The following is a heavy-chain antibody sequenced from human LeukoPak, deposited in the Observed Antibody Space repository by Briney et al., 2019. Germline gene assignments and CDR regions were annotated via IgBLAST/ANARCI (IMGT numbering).Heavy chain of an antibody. D-gene: IGHD5-18*01. CDR3: ARPLFGYSYGPYDY. J-gene: IGHJ4*02. Sequence: SETLSLTCTVSGAPVTSGSYYWSWVRQPPGKGLEWIGYVFYSGSTNYNSSLQSRVTISVDTSENQFSLKLSSVTAADTALYYCARPLFGYSYGPYDYWGQGTLVTVSS. CDR1: GAPVTSGSYY. V-gene: IGHV4-61*01. CDR2: VFYSGST.